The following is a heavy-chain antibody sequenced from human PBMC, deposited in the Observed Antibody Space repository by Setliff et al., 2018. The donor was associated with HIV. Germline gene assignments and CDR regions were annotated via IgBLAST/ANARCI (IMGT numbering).Heavy chain of an antibody. V-gene: IGHV1-2*06. J-gene: IGHJ4*02. CDR3: ARAPRDGNNYGYQPYYFDY. D-gene: IGHD4-17*01. CDR2: INPNSGGT. CDR1: GYTFTGYY. Sequence: GASVKVSCKASGYTFTGYYMHWVRQAPGQGLEWMGRINPNSGGTNYAQKFQGRVTMTTDESTSTAYMELSSLRSEDTAVYYCARAPRDGNNYGYQPYYFDYWGQGTLVTVSS.